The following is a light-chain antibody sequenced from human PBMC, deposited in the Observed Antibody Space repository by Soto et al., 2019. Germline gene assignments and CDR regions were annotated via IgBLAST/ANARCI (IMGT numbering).Light chain of an antibody. Sequence: EIVLTQSPSTLSLSPGEGATLSCRASQSVSKYLAWFQQKPGQAPRVLIYGASTRATGIPDRFTGSGSGTDFSLTISRLEPEDFAVYYCHQYTSSPWTLDQGTRVDIK. CDR1: QSVSKY. CDR3: HQYTSSPWT. J-gene: IGKJ1*01. V-gene: IGKV3-20*01. CDR2: GAS.